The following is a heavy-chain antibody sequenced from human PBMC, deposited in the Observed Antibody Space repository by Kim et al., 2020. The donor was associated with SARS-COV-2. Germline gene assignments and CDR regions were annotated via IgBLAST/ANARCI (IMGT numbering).Heavy chain of an antibody. CDR3: ARRGTGDNWFDP. J-gene: IGHJ5*02. Sequence: RSSPAFEGQVTISADKSISTAYLQWTSLKASDTAIYYCARRGTGDNWFDPWGQGTLVTVSS. D-gene: IGHD7-27*01. V-gene: IGHV5-51*01.